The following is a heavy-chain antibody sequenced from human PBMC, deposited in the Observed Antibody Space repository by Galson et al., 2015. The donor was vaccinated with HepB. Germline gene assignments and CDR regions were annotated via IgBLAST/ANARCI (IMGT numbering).Heavy chain of an antibody. CDR3: ARRIYDSSGPITYYYYYGMDV. V-gene: IGHV1-69*13. Sequence: SVKVSCKASGGTFSSYAISWVRQAPGQGLEWMGGIIPIFGTANYAQKFQGRVTITADESTSTAYMELSSLRSEDTAVYYCARRIYDSSGPITYYYYYGMDVWGQGTTVTVSS. CDR2: IIPIFGTA. D-gene: IGHD3-22*01. J-gene: IGHJ6*02. CDR1: GGTFSSYA.